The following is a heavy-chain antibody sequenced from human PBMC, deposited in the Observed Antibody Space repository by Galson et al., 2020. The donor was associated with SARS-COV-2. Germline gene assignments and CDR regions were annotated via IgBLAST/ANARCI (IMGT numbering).Heavy chain of an antibody. D-gene: IGHD6-13*01. CDR1: GFSLSTSGMC. J-gene: IGHJ5*02. V-gene: IGHV2-70*11. CDR3: ALSEWAAAAEGSDWFDP. Sequence: ESGPTLVKPTQTLTLTCTFSGFSLSTSGMCVSWIRQPPGKALEWLARIDWDDDKYYSTSLKTRLTISKDTSKNQVVLTMTNMDPVDTATYYCALSEWAAAAEGSDWFDPWGQGTLVTVSS. CDR2: IDWDDDK.